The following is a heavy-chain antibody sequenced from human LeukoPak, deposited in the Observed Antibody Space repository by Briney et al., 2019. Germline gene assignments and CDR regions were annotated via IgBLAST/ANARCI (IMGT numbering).Heavy chain of an antibody. CDR2: ISYDGSNK. V-gene: IGHV3-30*03. CDR3: TRGGIAAAGTPGY. Sequence: GGSLRLSCAASGFTFSSYWMSWVRQAPGKGLEWVAVISYDGSNKYYADSVKGRFTISRDNSKNTLYLQMNSLKTEDTAVYYCTRGGIAAAGTPGYWGQGTLVTVSS. J-gene: IGHJ4*02. CDR1: GFTFSSYW. D-gene: IGHD6-13*01.